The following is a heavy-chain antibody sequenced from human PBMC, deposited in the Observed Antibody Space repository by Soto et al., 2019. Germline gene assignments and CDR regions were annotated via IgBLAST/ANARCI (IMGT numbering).Heavy chain of an antibody. CDR1: GFTFSSYW. CDR2: IKTDGSIT. D-gene: IGHD6-19*01. CDR3: ARVGSGWYHFDE. Sequence: GGSLRLSCAASGFTFSSYWMHWVRQAPGKGLVWVSRIKTDGSITSYADSVQGRLTISRDNAKNTLYLQMNSLRAEDTAVYYCARVGSGWYHFDEWGQGTLVTVSS. J-gene: IGHJ4*02. V-gene: IGHV3-74*01.